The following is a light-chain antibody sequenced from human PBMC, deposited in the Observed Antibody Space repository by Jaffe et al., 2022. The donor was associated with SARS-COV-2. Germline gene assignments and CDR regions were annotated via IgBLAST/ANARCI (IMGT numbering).Light chain of an antibody. CDR1: SSDVGGYKF. V-gene: IGLV2-8*01. CDR3: SSYAGSNIVL. CDR2: EVT. Sequence: QSALTQPPSASGSPGQSVTISCTGTSSDVGGYKFVSWYQHHPGKAPKVMIYEVTKRPSGVPDRFSGSKSGNTASLTVSGLQAEDEADYYCSSYAGSNIVLFGGGTKLTVL. J-gene: IGLJ2*01.